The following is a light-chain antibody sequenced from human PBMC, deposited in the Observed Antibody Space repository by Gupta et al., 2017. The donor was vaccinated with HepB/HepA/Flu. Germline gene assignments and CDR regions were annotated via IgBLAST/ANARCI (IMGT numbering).Light chain of an antibody. CDR3: EASDDRLNGLV. Sequence: QSVVTQPPSASAAPRRRVTISCSGSWSNIGDNTVNWYQQLPGKAPKLLIYEEGLRPSGVSDRFSGSKSGTSGSLTISGLQSEDEAEYYCEASDDRLNGLVFGGGTKMTVL. CDR1: WSNIGDNT. CDR2: EEG. V-gene: IGLV1-36*01. J-gene: IGLJ3*02.